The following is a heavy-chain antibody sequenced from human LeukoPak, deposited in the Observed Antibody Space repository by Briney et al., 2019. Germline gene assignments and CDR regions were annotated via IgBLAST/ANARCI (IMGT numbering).Heavy chain of an antibody. D-gene: IGHD2-2*01. CDR3: ARDRGYIVVVPAAKGGNWFDP. CDR1: GYTFTSYY. CDR2: INPSGGST. Sequence: ASVKVSCKASGYTFTSYYMHWVRQAPEQGLEWMGIINPSGGSTSYAQKFQGRVTMTRDTSTSTVYMELSSLRSEDTAVYYCARDRGYIVVVPAAKGGNWFDPWGQGTLVTVSS. V-gene: IGHV1-46*01. J-gene: IGHJ5*02.